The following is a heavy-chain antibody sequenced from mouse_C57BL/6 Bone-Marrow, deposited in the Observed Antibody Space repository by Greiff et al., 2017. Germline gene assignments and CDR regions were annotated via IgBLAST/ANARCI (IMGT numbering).Heavy chain of an antibody. V-gene: IGHV1-54*01. Sequence: QVQLKQSGAELVRPGTSVKVSCKASGYAFTNSLLEWVKQRPGQGLAWIGVINPGSGGTNYNEKFKGKATLTADKSSSAAYMQLSSLTSKGSAFYFCARSGGSSCGYWGQGTTLTVSS. CDR3: ARSGGSSCGY. J-gene: IGHJ2*01. D-gene: IGHD1-1*01. CDR1: GYAFTNSL. CDR2: INPGSGGT.